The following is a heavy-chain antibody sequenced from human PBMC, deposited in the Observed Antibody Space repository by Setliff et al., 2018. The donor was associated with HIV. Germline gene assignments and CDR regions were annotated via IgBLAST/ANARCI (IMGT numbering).Heavy chain of an antibody. CDR2: INPNSGGT. Sequence: GASVKVSCKASGYTFTGYYMHWVRQAPGQGLEWMGRINPNSGGTNYAQKFQGRVTMTRDTSISTAYMELSRLRSDDTAMYYCGRATEYYDTSGYPRRTLVDDWGQGALVTVS. CDR1: GYTFTGYY. J-gene: IGHJ4*02. CDR3: GRATEYYDTSGYPRRTLVDD. D-gene: IGHD3-22*01. V-gene: IGHV1-2*06.